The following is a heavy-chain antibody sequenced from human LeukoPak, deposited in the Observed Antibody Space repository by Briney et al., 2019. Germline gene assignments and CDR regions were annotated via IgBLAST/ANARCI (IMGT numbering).Heavy chain of an antibody. CDR3: ARGVAGPRTFDI. CDR1: GFTFSSHW. CDR2: INQDGSEK. V-gene: IGHV3-7*01. Sequence: GGSLRLSCAASGFTFSSHWMSWVRQAPGKGLEWVANINQDGSEKYYVDSVMGRFTVSRDNAKNSLYLQINSLRAEDTAVYYCARGVAGPRTFDIWGQGTMVTVSS. D-gene: IGHD6-19*01. J-gene: IGHJ3*02.